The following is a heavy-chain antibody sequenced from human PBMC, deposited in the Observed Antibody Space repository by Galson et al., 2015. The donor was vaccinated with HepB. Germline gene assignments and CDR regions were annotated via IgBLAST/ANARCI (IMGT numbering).Heavy chain of an antibody. J-gene: IGHJ4*02. CDR3: ASTHRSSGWDLFDY. V-gene: IGHV3-7*03. Sequence: SLRLSCAASGFTFSRYWMSWVRQAPGKGLQWVANIKEDGSEKNYVDSVKGRFTISRDNAKNSLYLQMNSLRAEDTAVYYCASTHRSSGWDLFDYWGQGTLVTVSS. CDR2: IKEDGSEK. D-gene: IGHD6-19*01. CDR1: GFTFSRYW.